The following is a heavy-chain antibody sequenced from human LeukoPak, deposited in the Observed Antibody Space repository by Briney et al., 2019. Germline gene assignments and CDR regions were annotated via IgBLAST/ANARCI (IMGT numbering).Heavy chain of an antibody. CDR3: ARGSGYCSSTSCGQYNWFDP. Sequence: GASVKVSCTASGYTFTSYAMHWVRQAPGQRLEWMGWINAGNGNTKYSQKFQGRVTITRDTSASTADMELSSLRSEDTAVYDCARGSGYCSSTSCGQYNWFDPWGQGTLVTGSS. J-gene: IGHJ5*02. V-gene: IGHV1-3*01. CDR1: GYTFTSYA. CDR2: INAGNGNT. D-gene: IGHD2-2*01.